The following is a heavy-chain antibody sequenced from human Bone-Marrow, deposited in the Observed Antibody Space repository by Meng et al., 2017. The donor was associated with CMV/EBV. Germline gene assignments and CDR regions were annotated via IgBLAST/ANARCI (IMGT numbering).Heavy chain of an antibody. D-gene: IGHD3-22*01. CDR3: ATNPFSRYPYYYYGMDV. J-gene: IGHJ6*01. CDR2: IVVGSGST. CDR1: GFTLSSSG. V-gene: IGHV1-58*01. Sequence: SVKVSCKASGFTLSSSGVHWVRQARGQRPEWIGWIVVGSGSTNYAQKFQERVTITRDMSTGTAYMELRSLRSEDTAVYYCATNPFSRYPYYYYGMDVCGQRTTVTYSS.